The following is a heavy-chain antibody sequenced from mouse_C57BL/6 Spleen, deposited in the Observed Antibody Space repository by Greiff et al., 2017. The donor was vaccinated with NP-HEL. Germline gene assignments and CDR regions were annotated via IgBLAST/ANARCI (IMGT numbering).Heavy chain of an antibody. Sequence: VQLQQPGAELVRPGSSVKLSCKASGYTFTSYWMHWVKQRPIQGLEWIGNIDPSDSETHYNQKFKDKATLTVDKSSSTAYMQLSSLTSEDSAVYYCARSYGSSGWYFDVWGTGTTVTVSS. CDR2: IDPSDSET. V-gene: IGHV1-52*01. CDR3: ARSYGSSGWYFDV. CDR1: GYTFTSYW. J-gene: IGHJ1*03. D-gene: IGHD1-1*01.